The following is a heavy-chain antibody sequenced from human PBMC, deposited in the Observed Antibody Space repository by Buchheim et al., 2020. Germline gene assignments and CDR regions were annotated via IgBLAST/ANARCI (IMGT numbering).Heavy chain of an antibody. Sequence: QVQLQESGPGLVKPSGTLSLTCAVSGGSISSSNWWSWVRQPPGKGLEWLGEIYHSGSTNYNPSPKSRVTISVEKSKKQFSLKLSSVTAADTAVYYCARGYCSGGSCYHRNFDYWGQGTL. CDR3: ARGYCSGGSCYHRNFDY. CDR1: GGSISSSNW. CDR2: IYHSGST. J-gene: IGHJ4*02. V-gene: IGHV4-4*02. D-gene: IGHD2-15*01.